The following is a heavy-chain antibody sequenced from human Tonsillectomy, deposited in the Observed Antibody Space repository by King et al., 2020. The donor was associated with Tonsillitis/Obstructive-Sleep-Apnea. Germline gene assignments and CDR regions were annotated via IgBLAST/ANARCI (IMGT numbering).Heavy chain of an antibody. CDR1: GGSITSYY. Sequence: VQLQESGPGLVKPSETLSLTCTVSGGSITSYYWSWIRQPPGKGLEWIGYIYYSGTTKNNPSLKRRLTISVDTSQNQFSLKLSSVTAADTAVYYCARQYNPYNWFDPWGQGTLVTVSS. J-gene: IGHJ5*02. CDR2: IYYSGTT. D-gene: IGHD1-14*01. CDR3: ARQYNPYNWFDP. V-gene: IGHV4-59*08.